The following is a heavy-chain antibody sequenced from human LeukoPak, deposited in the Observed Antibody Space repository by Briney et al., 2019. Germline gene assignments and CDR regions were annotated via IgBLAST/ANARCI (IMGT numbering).Heavy chain of an antibody. CDR3: ARDSPSGHGVFVGWFDP. J-gene: IGHJ5*02. V-gene: IGHV1-69*13. CDR1: GGTFSSYA. CDR2: IIPIFGTA. Sequence: SVKVSCKASGGTFSSYAISWVRQAPGQGLEWMGGIIPIFGTANYAQKFQGRVTITADESTSTAYMELSSLRSEDTAVYYRARDSPSGHGVFVGWFDPWGQGTLVTVSS. D-gene: IGHD4-17*01.